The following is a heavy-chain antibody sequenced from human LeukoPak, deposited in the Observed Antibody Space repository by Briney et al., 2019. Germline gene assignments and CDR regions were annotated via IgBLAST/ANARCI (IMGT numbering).Heavy chain of an antibody. CDR3: ARSVGSDWCFDY. V-gene: IGHV3-48*01. CDR2: ISTSGSAT. J-gene: IGHJ4*02. D-gene: IGHD6-19*01. CDR1: GFTFNTYS. Sequence: GGSLRLSCAASGFTFNTYSMNWVRQAPGKGLEWISYISTSGSATYYADSMMGRFTISRDNAKNTLYLQMNSLRAEDTAVYYCARSVGSDWCFDYWGQGTPVTVSS.